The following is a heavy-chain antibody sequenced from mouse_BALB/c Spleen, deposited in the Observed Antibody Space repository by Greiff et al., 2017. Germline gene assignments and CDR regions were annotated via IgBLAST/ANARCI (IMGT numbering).Heavy chain of an antibody. J-gene: IGHJ2*01. CDR1: GYTFTSYW. V-gene: IGHV1-7*01. Sequence: VQLQQSGAELAKPGASVKMSCKASGYTFTSYWMHWVKQRPGQGLEWIGYINPSTGYTEYNQKFKDKATLTADKSSSTAYMQLSSLTSEDSAVYYCARMIYPYFDYWGQGTTLTVSS. CDR3: ARMIYPYFDY. D-gene: IGHD1-3*01. CDR2: INPSTGYT.